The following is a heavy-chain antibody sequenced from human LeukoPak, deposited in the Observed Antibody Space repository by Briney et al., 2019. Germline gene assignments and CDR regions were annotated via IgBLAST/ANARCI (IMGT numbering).Heavy chain of an antibody. CDR1: GFTFSHYA. CDR3: ARDSVGATFDY. D-gene: IGHD1-26*01. CDR2: IDASGGAT. Sequence: PGGSLRLSCAASGFTFSHYAMYWVRQAPGKGLEWVSSIDASGGATYYADSVKGRFTISGDNSKNTLYLQMNSLRAEDTAVYYCARDSVGATFDYWGQGTLVTVSS. J-gene: IGHJ4*02. V-gene: IGHV3-23*01.